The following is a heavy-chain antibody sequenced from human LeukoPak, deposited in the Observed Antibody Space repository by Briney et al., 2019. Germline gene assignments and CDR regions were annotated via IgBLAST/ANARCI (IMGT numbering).Heavy chain of an antibody. D-gene: IGHD3-22*01. CDR2: ISAYNGNT. CDR3: ARDWGYYDSSGYYPQRTLDY. Sequence: ASVKVSCKASGYTFTSYGISWVRQAPGQGLEWMGWISAYNGNTNYAQKLQGRVTMTTDTSTSTAYMELRSLRSDDTAVYYCARDWGYYDSSGYYPQRTLDYWGQGTRVSVPS. V-gene: IGHV1-18*01. J-gene: IGHJ4*02. CDR1: GYTFTSYG.